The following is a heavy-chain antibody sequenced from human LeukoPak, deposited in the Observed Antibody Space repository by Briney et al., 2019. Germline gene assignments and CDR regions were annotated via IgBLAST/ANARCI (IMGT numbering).Heavy chain of an antibody. CDR1: GFTFRTNA. CDR2: ISATNT. J-gene: IGHJ4*02. V-gene: IGHV3-23*01. D-gene: IGHD1-1*01. Sequence: PGGSLRLSCAASGFTFRTNAMSWVRQAPGKGLEWVSAISATNTYCVDAVKGRFTISRDDSKNTVYLHMNSLTAGDTAIYYCAKANWVSNADAVLWGQGTLVTVYS. CDR3: AKANWVSNADAVL.